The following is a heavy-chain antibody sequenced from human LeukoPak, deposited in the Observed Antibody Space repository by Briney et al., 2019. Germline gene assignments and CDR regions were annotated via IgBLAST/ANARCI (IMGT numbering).Heavy chain of an antibody. J-gene: IGHJ6*02. Sequence: ASVKVSCKASGYSFTGYYMHWVRQAPGQGLEWMGWINPNSGGTNYAQKFQGRVTMTRDTSISTAYMELSRLTSDDTAVYYCAREQYGDPHYYYYYGMDVWGQGTTVTVSS. V-gene: IGHV1-2*02. CDR2: INPNSGGT. CDR3: AREQYGDPHYYYYYGMDV. CDR1: GYSFTGYY. D-gene: IGHD4-17*01.